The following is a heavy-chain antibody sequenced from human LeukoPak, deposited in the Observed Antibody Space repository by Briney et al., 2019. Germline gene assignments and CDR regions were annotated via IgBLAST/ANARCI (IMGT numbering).Heavy chain of an antibody. V-gene: IGHV3-48*03. Sequence: PGGSLRLSCAASGFTFSSYEMNWVRQAPGKGLEWVSYISSSDTTTYYTDSVKGRFTISRDNSKNMLYLQMNSLRVEDTAVYYCAKARYTSPYYLDFWGQGTPVTVSS. J-gene: IGHJ4*02. D-gene: IGHD2-2*01. CDR2: ISSSDTTT. CDR3: AKARYTSPYYLDF. CDR1: GFTFSSYE.